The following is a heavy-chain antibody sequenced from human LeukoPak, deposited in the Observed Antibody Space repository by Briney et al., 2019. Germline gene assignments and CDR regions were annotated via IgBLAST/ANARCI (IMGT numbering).Heavy chain of an antibody. V-gene: IGHV4-39*01. Sequence: PSETLPLTCTVSGGSISSSSYYWGWIRQPPGKGLEWIGSIYYSGSTYYNPSLKSRVTISVDTSKNQFSLKLSSVTAADAAVYYCARRDYVWGSYRSPFDYWGQGTLVTVSS. CDR2: IYYSGST. CDR3: ARRDYVWGSYRSPFDY. CDR1: GGSISSSSYY. J-gene: IGHJ4*02. D-gene: IGHD3-16*02.